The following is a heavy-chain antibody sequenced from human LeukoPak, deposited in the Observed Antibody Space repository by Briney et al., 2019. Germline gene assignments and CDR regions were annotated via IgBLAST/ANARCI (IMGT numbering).Heavy chain of an antibody. CDR3: ARGGSRLTTAGDLDY. J-gene: IGHJ4*02. D-gene: IGHD3-16*01. Sequence: SETLSLTCTVSGGSIRSSYYYWGWIRQPPGKGLEWIGSIYYSGTTYYNLSLKSRVTISVDTSRNQFSLRLSSVTAADTAVYYCARGGSRLTTAGDLDYWGQGTLVTVSS. V-gene: IGHV4-39*01. CDR1: GGSIRSSYYY. CDR2: IYYSGTT.